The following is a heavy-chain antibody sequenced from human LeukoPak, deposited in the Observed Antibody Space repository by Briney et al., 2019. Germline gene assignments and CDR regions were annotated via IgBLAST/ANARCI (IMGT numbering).Heavy chain of an antibody. D-gene: IGHD4-4*01. CDR1: GGSFSGYY. J-gene: IGHJ4*02. Sequence: SETLSLTCAVYGGSFSGYYWSWIRQPPGKGLEWIGEINHSGSTNYNPSLKSRVTISVDTSKNQFSLKLSSVTAADTAVYYCATTRPLTTVTTFDYWGQRTLVTVSS. V-gene: IGHV4-34*01. CDR2: INHSGST. CDR3: ATTRPLTTVTTFDY.